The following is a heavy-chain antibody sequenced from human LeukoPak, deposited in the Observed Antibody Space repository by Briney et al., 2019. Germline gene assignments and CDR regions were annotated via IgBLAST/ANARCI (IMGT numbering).Heavy chain of an antibody. V-gene: IGHV3-23*01. CDR2: VSENGGTT. J-gene: IGHJ4*02. D-gene: IGHD3-22*01. CDR3: AKDTSNYDTSGYHIDS. CDR1: GFTFSTFP. Sequence: HTGGSLRPSCAASGFTFSTFPMSWVRQAPGKGLEWVSTVSENGGTTYYAESVKGRFIISRDNSKNMLSLQMNSLRAEDTAVYFCAKDTSNYDTSGYHIDSWGQGTLVTVSS.